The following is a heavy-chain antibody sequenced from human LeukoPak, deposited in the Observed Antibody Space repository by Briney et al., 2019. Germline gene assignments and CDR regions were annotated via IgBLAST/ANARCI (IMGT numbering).Heavy chain of an antibody. J-gene: IGHJ5*02. Sequence: AGESLRLSCKGSGYNFNTYWISWVRQMPGKGLEWMGTIDPSDSYTKYSPPFQGHVSLSADKSISTAYLQWSSLKASDTAMYYCARHGRGYSSSGWFDPWGQGTLVTVSS. V-gene: IGHV5-10-1*01. CDR1: GYNFNTYW. D-gene: IGHD6-6*01. CDR3: ARHGRGYSSSGWFDP. CDR2: IDPSDSYT.